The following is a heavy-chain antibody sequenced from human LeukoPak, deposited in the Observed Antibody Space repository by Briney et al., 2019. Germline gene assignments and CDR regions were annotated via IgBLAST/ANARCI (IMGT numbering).Heavy chain of an antibody. CDR2: IYPGDSDT. Sequence: PGESLKISCKGSGYSFTSYWIGWVRQMPGKGLEWKGIIYPGDSDTRYSPSFQGQVTISADKSISTAYLQWSSLKAPDTAMYYCARSPPDYAYGGFFDYWGQGTLVTVSS. J-gene: IGHJ4*02. CDR3: ARSPPDYAYGGFFDY. V-gene: IGHV5-51*01. D-gene: IGHD4-23*01. CDR1: GYSFTSYW.